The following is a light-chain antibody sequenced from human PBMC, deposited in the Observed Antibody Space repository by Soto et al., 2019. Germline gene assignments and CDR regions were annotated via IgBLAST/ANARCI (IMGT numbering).Light chain of an antibody. CDR1: NSNVGSGND. J-gene: IGLJ3*02. Sequence: QSVLTQPPSVSGSPGQRVTISCTESNSNVGSGNDVHWYQHLPRTAPKLLIYGNNNRPSGVPDRFSGSKSGTSASLAITGLQAEDEADYYCQSYDSKLSGWVFGGGTKLTVL. CDR3: QSYDSKLSGWV. V-gene: IGLV1-40*01. CDR2: GNN.